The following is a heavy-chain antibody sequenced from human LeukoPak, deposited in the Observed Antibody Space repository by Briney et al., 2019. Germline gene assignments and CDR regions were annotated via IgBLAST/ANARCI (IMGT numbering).Heavy chain of an antibody. D-gene: IGHD2-15*01. V-gene: IGHV3-48*02. CDR1: GCTFSRDS. CDR2: ISSTSSTI. CDR3: ASRIALDY. Sequence: PGGFLRLSCAASGCTFSRDSMNWVRQAPGKGLEWLSYISSTSSTIYYADSVKGRFTISRDNAENSLYLQMNSLRDEDTAVYYCASRIALDYWGQGTLVTVSS. J-gene: IGHJ4*02.